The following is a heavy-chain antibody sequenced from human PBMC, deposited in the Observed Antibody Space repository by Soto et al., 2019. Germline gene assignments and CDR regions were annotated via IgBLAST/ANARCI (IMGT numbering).Heavy chain of an antibody. D-gene: IGHD2-2*01. Sequence: PGGSLRLSCAASGFTFSSYAMHWVRQAPGKGLEWVAVISYYGSNKYYADSVKGRFTISRDNSKNTLYLQMNSLRAEDTAVYYCARDIVVSDQRKTYYYYYGMDVWGQGTTLTVSS. V-gene: IGHV3-30-3*01. CDR3: ARDIVVSDQRKTYYYYYGMDV. CDR2: ISYYGSNK. CDR1: GFTFSSYA. J-gene: IGHJ6*02.